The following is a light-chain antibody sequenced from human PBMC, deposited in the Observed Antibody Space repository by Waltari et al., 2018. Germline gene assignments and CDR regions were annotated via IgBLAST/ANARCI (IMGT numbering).Light chain of an antibody. CDR1: ISNMGSNA. CDR2: KTN. CDR3: AACDDSLNGQRV. V-gene: IGLV1-44*01. Sequence: QSVLTQPSSASGVPGQRVTISGSGSISNMGSNAVSWYPQFPGTAPQLLLYKTNRRPSGVPDRFSGAKSGTSASLAITGLKSEDEADYYCAACDDSLNGQRVFGGGTKLTVL. J-gene: IGLJ3*02.